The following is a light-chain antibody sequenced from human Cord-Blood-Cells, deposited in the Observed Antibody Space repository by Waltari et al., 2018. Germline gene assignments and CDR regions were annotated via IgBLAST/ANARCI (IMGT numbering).Light chain of an antibody. CDR3: QQYGSSPT. CDR2: GAS. J-gene: IGKJ2*01. CDR1: QSVSSSA. Sequence: EILLTQSPGTLSLSPGERATISFRASQSVSSSALDWYQQKPGQAPRLLIYGASSRATGIPDRFSGSGSGTDFTLTISRLEPEDFAVYYCQQYGSSPTFGQGTKLEIK. V-gene: IGKV3-20*01.